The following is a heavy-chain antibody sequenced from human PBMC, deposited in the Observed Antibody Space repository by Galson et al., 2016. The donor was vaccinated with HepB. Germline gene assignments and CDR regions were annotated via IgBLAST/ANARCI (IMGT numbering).Heavy chain of an antibody. D-gene: IGHD6-13*01. J-gene: IGHJ4*02. CDR1: GLTFSGYA. CDR2: MSDSDDI. Sequence: SLRLSCAASGLTFSGYAMAWVRQAPGKGLEWVSGMSDSDDIYYAPSVKGRFTISRDNSKNTLYLQLSSLRAEDTAVYYCAKDKRGHSSAWYWYFDYWGQGTLVSVSS. V-gene: IGHV3-23*01. CDR3: AKDKRGHSSAWYWYFDY.